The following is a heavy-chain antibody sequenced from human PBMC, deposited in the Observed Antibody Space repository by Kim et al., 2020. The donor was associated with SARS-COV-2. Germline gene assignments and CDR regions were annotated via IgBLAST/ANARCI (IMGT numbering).Heavy chain of an antibody. V-gene: IGHV1-69*13. D-gene: IGHD2-8*02. CDR2: IIPIFGTA. J-gene: IGHJ4*02. CDR1: GGTFSSYA. Sequence: SVKVSCKASGGTFSSYAISWVRQAPGQGLEWMGGIIPIFGTANYAQKFQGRVTITADESTSTAYMELSSLRSEDTAVYYCARVYCTGGVCYTGNFDYWGQGTLVTVSS. CDR3: ARVYCTGGVCYTGNFDY.